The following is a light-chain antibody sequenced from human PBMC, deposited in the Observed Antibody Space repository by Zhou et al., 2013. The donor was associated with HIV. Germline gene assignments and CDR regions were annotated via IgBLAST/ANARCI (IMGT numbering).Light chain of an antibody. J-gene: IGKJ1*01. V-gene: IGKV1-17*01. CDR2: AAS. Sequence: DIQMTQSPSSLSASVGDRVTITCRASQSISSYLNWYQQKPGKAPKLLIYAASSLQSGVPSRFSGSGSGTEFTLTISSLQPEDFATYYCLQHNSYPPTFGQGTKVEYK. CDR1: QSISSY. CDR3: LQHNSYPPT.